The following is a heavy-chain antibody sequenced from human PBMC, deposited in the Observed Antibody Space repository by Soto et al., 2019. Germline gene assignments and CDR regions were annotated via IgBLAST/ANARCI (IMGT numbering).Heavy chain of an antibody. Sequence: QVQLQESGPGLLKPSETLSLTCTVSGGSIRSYCWTWIRQPPGEGLEWIGCICNSGSTNYNPSLKSRVTISVDTPINQFTLQLSSVTVADTAVYYCAGGGSIVVATRRLMAVWGKGTTVTVSS. CDR2: ICNSGST. J-gene: IGHJ6*03. CDR3: AGGGSIVVATRRLMAV. CDR1: GGSIRSYC. V-gene: IGHV4-59*03. D-gene: IGHD3-22*01.